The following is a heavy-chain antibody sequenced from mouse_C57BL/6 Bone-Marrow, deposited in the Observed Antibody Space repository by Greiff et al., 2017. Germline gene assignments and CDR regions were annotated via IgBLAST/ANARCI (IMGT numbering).Heavy chain of an antibody. V-gene: IGHV1-69*01. CDR2: IDPSDSYT. Sequence: QVQLQQSGAELVMPGASVKLSCKASGYTFTSYWMHWVKQRPGQGLEWIGEIDPSDSYTNYNQKFKGKSTLTVDKSSSTAYMQLSTLTSEDSAVYYCARARSYYYGFAYWGQGTLVTVSA. J-gene: IGHJ3*01. D-gene: IGHD1-1*01. CDR1: GYTFTSYW. CDR3: ARARSYYYGFAY.